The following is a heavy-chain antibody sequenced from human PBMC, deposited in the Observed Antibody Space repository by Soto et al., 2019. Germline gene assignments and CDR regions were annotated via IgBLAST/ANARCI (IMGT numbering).Heavy chain of an antibody. CDR3: ARDYDSSGLGAFDI. V-gene: IGHV4-30-2*01. J-gene: IGHJ3*02. CDR2: IYHSGST. Sequence: QLQLQESGSGLVKPSQTLSLTCAVSGGSISSGGYSWSWIRQPPGKGLEWIGYIYHSGSTYYNPSLKSRVTVSVDRSKNQFSLKLSSVTAADTAVYYCARDYDSSGLGAFDIWGQGTMVTVSS. D-gene: IGHD3-22*01. CDR1: GGSISSGGYS.